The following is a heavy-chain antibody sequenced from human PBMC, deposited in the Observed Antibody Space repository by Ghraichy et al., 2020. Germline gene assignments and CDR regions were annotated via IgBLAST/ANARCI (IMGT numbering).Heavy chain of an antibody. CDR2: IYYSGST. D-gene: IGHD6-13*01. CDR1: GGSISSGGYY. J-gene: IGHJ6*02. CDR3: ARVNRIALPYYYYGMDV. V-gene: IGHV4-31*03. Sequence: SETLSLTCTVSGGSISSGGYYWSWIRQHPGKGLEWIGYIYYSGSTYYNPSLKSRVTISVDTSKNQFSLKLSSVTAADTAVYYCARVNRIALPYYYYGMDVWGQGTTVTVSS.